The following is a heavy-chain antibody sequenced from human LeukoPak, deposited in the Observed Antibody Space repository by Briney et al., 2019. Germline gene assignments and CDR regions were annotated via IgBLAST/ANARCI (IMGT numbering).Heavy chain of an antibody. J-gene: IGHJ3*02. D-gene: IGHD3-22*01. V-gene: IGHV3-23*01. Sequence: GGSLRLSCAASGFTFSSYAMSWVRQAPGKGLEWVSAISGSGGSTYYADSVKGRFTISRDNSKNTLYLQMNSLRAEDTAVYYCAKFGGTSPPTVDQIVVVIPTDAFDIWGQGTMVTVSS. CDR1: GFTFSSYA. CDR3: AKFGGTSPPTVDQIVVVIPTDAFDI. CDR2: ISGSGGST.